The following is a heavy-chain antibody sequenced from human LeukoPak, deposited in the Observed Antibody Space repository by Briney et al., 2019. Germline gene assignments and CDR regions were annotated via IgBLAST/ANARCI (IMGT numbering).Heavy chain of an antibody. CDR2: IYYSGST. V-gene: IGHV4-31*03. Sequence: PSETLSLTCTVSGGSISSGGYCWSWIRQHPGKGLEWIGYIYYSGSTYYNPSLKSRVTISVDTSKNQFSLKLSSVTAADTAVYYCARAPWSAAANYYYFDYWGQGTLVTVSS. CDR1: GGSISSGGYC. CDR3: ARAPWSAAANYYYFDY. D-gene: IGHD2-2*01. J-gene: IGHJ4*02.